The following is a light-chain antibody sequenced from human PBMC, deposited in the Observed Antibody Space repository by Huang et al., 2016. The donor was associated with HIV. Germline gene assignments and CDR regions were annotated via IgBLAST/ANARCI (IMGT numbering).Light chain of an antibody. CDR1: QSININY. J-gene: IGKJ4*01. V-gene: IGKV3-20*01. Sequence: EIVLAQSPGTLSLSPGDRATLSCRASQSININYLAWYRQKPGQAPRLLIYGASSRATGIPDRFSGSGCGTDFTLTISRLEPEDFAVYYCQYYGASITFGGGTKVEIK. CDR2: GAS. CDR3: QYYGASIT.